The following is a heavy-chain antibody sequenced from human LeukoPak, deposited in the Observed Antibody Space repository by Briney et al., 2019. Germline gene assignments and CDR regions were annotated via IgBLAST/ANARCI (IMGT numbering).Heavy chain of an antibody. CDR3: AKDRTRRQSLAAEYFQD. CDR2: ISGNGGST. J-gene: IGHJ1*01. Sequence: GALILSRAASAFHFKHYAVRWGRQAPGKGLERASSISGNGGSTYYAHSVTGRFTISSDNSKNTIYLEMRRLTVDDTAVYYCAKDRTRRQSLAAEYFQDWGRGTLVTV. CDR1: AFHFKHYA. D-gene: IGHD6-19*01. V-gene: IGHV3-23*01.